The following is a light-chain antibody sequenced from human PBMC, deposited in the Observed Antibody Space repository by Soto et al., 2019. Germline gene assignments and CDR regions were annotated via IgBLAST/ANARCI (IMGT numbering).Light chain of an antibody. Sequence: DILMTQSPSSLSASVGDRVTVTCRASQSIGSHLNWYQQKPGKAPKLLIYAASSLQSGVPSRFSGSGSGTDFTLTINSLQPEDFATYYCQQSYSTPPYTFGQGTKVDIK. J-gene: IGKJ2*01. CDR1: QSIGSH. CDR2: AAS. CDR3: QQSYSTPPYT. V-gene: IGKV1-39*01.